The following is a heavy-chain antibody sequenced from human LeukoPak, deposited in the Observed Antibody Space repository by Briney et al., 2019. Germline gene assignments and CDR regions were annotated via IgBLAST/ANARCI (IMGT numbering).Heavy chain of an antibody. CDR3: ARGRRSGYSSSWYDYYYYYMDV. D-gene: IGHD6-13*01. CDR2: IIPIFGTA. Sequence: SVKVSCKASGGTFSSYAISWVRQAPGQGLERMGGIIPIFGTANYAQKFQGRVTITTDESTSTAYMELSSLRSEDTAVYYCARGRRSGYSSSWYDYYYYYMDVWGKGTTVTVSS. CDR1: GGTFSSYA. J-gene: IGHJ6*03. V-gene: IGHV1-69*05.